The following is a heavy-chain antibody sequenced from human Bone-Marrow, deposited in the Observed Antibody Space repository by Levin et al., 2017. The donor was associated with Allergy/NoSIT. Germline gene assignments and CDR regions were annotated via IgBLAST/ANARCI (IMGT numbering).Heavy chain of an antibody. CDR2: ISPGDSET. J-gene: IGHJ4*02. D-gene: IGHD3-22*01. CDR3: ARVLTYYDGGGPYYFDY. CDR1: QYPFTAYW. Sequence: KVSCKGSQYPFTAYWIGWVRQMPGKGLEWMGIISPGDSETRYSPSFQGQVTISADKSIATAYVPWTSLKASDTAMYYCARVLTYYDGGGPYYFDYWGQGTLVTVSS. V-gene: IGHV5-51*01.